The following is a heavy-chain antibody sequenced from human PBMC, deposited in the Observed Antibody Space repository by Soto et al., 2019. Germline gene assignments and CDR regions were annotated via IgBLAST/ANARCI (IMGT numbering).Heavy chain of an antibody. Sequence: PSETLSLTCTVSGGSIGSGDYYWSWIRHPPGKGLEWIGYIYYSGSTYYNPSLKSRVTISVDTSKNQFSLKLSSVTAADTAVYYCARRGPYGDYEIDYYGMDVWGQGTTVTVSS. V-gene: IGHV4-30-4*01. CDR3: ARRGPYGDYEIDYYGMDV. D-gene: IGHD4-17*01. J-gene: IGHJ6*02. CDR1: GGSIGSGDYY. CDR2: IYYSGST.